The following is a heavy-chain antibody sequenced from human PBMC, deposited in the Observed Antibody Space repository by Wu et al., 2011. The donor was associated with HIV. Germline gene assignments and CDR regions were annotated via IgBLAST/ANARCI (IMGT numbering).Heavy chain of an antibody. V-gene: IGHV5-51*03. J-gene: IGHJ4*02. D-gene: IGHD3-10*01. CDR2: IYPGDSKT. CDR1: GYFFINYW. Sequence: VQLVQSGAEVKKPGESLKISCKGSGYFFINYWIAWVRQTPGKGLEWMGIIYPGDSKTNYSPSFQGQVTISADKSISTVYLQWSTLKVSDSAMYYCATSPGDGDYAGYWGQGTLVTVSS. CDR3: ATSPGDGDYAGY.